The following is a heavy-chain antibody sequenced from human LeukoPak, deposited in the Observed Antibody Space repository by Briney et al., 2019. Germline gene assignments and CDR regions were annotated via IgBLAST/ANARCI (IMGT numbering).Heavy chain of an antibody. CDR2: INQDGTEK. CDR3: ARVDSRIDFYYMDV. J-gene: IGHJ6*03. D-gene: IGHD3/OR15-3a*01. Sequence: GGSLRLSCAASGFTFKNYWMSWVRQAPGKGLEWVAHINQDGTEKYHVDSVRGRFTISRDNPKNSLYLQMNSLRLEDTAVYYCARVDSRIDFYYMDVWAKGTTVTVSS. CDR1: GFTFKNYW. V-gene: IGHV3-7*01.